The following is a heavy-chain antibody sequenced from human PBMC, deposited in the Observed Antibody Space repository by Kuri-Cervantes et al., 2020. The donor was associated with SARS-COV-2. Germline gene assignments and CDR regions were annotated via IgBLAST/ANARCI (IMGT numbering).Heavy chain of an antibody. J-gene: IGHJ4*02. CDR2: FDPDDAET. Sequence: ASVKVSCRVSGYFLAESSIHWVRQAPGRGLEWMGRFDPDDAETNYAQDFRGRVTMTEDTSTDTAYMELRSLRSDDTAVYYCARDEGKGGHCLGHWGQGTLVTVSS. CDR1: GYFLAESS. D-gene: IGHD2-21*01. CDR3: ARDEGKGGHCLGH. V-gene: IGHV1-24*01.